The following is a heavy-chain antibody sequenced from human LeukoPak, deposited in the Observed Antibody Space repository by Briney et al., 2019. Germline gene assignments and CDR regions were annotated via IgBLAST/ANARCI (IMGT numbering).Heavy chain of an antibody. J-gene: IGHJ3*02. V-gene: IGHV1-69*05. CDR3: ARDAMTTVTTGDAFDI. D-gene: IGHD4-17*01. Sequence: SVKVSCKASGGTFSSYAISWVRQAPGQGLEWMGGIIPIFGTANYAQKFQGRVTITTDESTSTAYMELSSLRSEDTAVYYCARDAMTTVTTGDAFDIWGQGTMVTVSS. CDR1: GGTFSSYA. CDR2: IIPIFGTA.